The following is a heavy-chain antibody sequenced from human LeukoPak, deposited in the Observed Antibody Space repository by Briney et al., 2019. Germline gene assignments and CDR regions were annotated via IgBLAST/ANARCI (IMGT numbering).Heavy chain of an antibody. CDR2: IWYDGSNK. CDR3: ARNWNSCFDP. D-gene: IGHD1-1*01. CDR1: RFTFSNYG. V-gene: IGHV3-33*01. Sequence: PGGSLRLSCAASRFTFSNYGMHWVRQAPGKGLEWVAVIWYDGSNKYYADSVKCRFTISRDNSKNTLYLQMNSLRAEDTAVYYCARNWNSCFDPWGQGTLVTVSS. J-gene: IGHJ5*02.